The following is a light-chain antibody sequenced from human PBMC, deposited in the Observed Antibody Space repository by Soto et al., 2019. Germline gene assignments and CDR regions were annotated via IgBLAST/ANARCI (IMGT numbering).Light chain of an antibody. J-gene: IGKJ1*01. CDR2: DTS. CDR3: QQYDTYWT. Sequence: DIQMTQSPSSLSASVGDRLTITCQASQDISNHLNWYQQKPDKAPNLLIYDTSNLETGVPSRFSGSGSGTEFTLTISSLQPDDFATYYCQQYDTYWTFGQGTKV. V-gene: IGKV1-33*01. CDR1: QDISNH.